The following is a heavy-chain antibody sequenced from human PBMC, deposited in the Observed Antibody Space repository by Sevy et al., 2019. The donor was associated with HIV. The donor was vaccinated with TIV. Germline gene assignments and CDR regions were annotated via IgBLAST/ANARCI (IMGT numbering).Heavy chain of an antibody. CDR3: ARAPSGSQGPGQYFHH. CDR2: ITAYNGNT. D-gene: IGHD1-26*01. J-gene: IGHJ1*01. Sequence: ASVKVSCKASGYTFTNYHITWVRQAPGQGLEWMGWITAYNGNTNYAQRLQGRVTMTTDTSTSTAYMELRNLRSDDTAVYYCARAPSGSQGPGQYFHHWGQGTLVTVSS. CDR1: GYTFTNYH. V-gene: IGHV1-18*01.